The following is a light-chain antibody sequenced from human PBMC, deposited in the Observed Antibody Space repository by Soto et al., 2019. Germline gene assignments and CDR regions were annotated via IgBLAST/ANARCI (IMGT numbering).Light chain of an antibody. CDR1: QNIYTY. J-gene: IGKJ3*01. CDR2: SAS. CDR3: QQSCSTPGT. V-gene: IGKV1-39*01. Sequence: DIQMTQSPSSLSASVGDRVTISCRASQNIYTYLNWYQQKQGKAPKLLLYSASSLQSGVPSRFSGSGSGTDFTLTIGSLQPEDFGTYYCQQSCSTPGTFGPGTSVDIK.